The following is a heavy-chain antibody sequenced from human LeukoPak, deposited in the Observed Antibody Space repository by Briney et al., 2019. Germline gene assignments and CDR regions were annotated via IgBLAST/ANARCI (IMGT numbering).Heavy chain of an antibody. CDR1: GGSFSNYY. V-gene: IGHV4-34*01. D-gene: IGHD3-22*01. J-gene: IGHJ6*02. CDR3: ARESIVVAEIYYYYGMDV. Sequence: SETLSLTCAVYGGSFSNYYWSWIRQPPGKGLEWIGEINHSGSTNYNPSLKSRVTMSVDTSKNQFSLKLSSVTAADTAVYYCARESIVVAEIYYYYGMDVWGQGTTVTVSS. CDR2: INHSGST.